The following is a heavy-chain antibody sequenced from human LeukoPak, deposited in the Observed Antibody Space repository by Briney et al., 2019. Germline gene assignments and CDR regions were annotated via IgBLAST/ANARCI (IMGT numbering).Heavy chain of an antibody. D-gene: IGHD2-15*01. V-gene: IGHV4-61*02. J-gene: IGHJ5*02. CDR2: VYTVGTT. Sequence: SETLSLTCAVSGDSISSGRYFWTWIRQPAGKGLEWIGRVYTVGTTDYNPSLRSRATMSVDTSKNQFSLKLSSVTAADTAVYYCARAASRSSTWFDPWGQGTLVTVSS. CDR3: ARAASRSSTWFDP. CDR1: GDSISSGRYF.